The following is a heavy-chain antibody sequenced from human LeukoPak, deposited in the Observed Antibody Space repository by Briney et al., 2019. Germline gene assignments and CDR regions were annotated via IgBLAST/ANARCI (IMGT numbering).Heavy chain of an antibody. V-gene: IGHV3-11*01. D-gene: IGHD3-10*01. CDR2: IRSSGSTT. Sequence: GGSLRLSCAASGFTFSDYYMSWIRQAPGKGPEWVSYIRSSGSTTYYADSVKGRFTISRDNAKNSLYLQMNSLRAEDTAVYYCARGDYYGSGSYYPTPDYWGQGTLVTVSS. CDR3: ARGDYYGSGSYYPTPDY. J-gene: IGHJ4*02. CDR1: GFTFSDYY.